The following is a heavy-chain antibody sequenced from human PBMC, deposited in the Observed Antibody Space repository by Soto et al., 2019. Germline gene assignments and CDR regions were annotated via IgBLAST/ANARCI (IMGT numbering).Heavy chain of an antibody. CDR2: IIPMFGTA. CDR3: TRGWGHDSSDYYYAY. Sequence: QMQLVQSGAEVKKPGSSVKVSCKASGGSFSRNAVSWVRQAPGQGLEWMGGIIPMFGTANYAQKFKGRVTITADESTSTDYMELRSLRSEDTALYYCTRGWGHDSSDYYYAYWGQGTLITVSS. D-gene: IGHD3-22*01. J-gene: IGHJ4*02. V-gene: IGHV1-69*01. CDR1: GGSFSRNA.